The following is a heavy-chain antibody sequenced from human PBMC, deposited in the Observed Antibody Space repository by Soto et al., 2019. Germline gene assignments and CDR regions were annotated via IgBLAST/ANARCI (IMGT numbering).Heavy chain of an antibody. CDR1: GYTFTSYA. Sequence: QVQLVQSGAEVKKPGASVKVSCKASGYTFTSYAMHWVRQAPGQRLEWMGWINAGNGNTKYSQKFQGRVTITRDTSASTAYMELSSLRSEDTAVYYCARDNRGWFGELGNYYYYGMDVWGQGTTVTVFS. CDR2: INAGNGNT. J-gene: IGHJ6*02. CDR3: ARDNRGWFGELGNYYYYGMDV. D-gene: IGHD3-10*01. V-gene: IGHV1-3*01.